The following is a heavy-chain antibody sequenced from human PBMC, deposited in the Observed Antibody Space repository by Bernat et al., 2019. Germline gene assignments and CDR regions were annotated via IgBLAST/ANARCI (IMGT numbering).Heavy chain of an antibody. CDR1: GGTFSSYA. CDR3: ARAIVVVPAAIGDMYYFDY. J-gene: IGHJ4*02. Sequence: QVQLVQSGAEVKKPGSSVKVSCKASGGTFSSYAISWVRQAPGQGLEWMGGIIPIFGTANYAQKFQGRVTITADESTRTAYMELSSLRSEDTAVYYCARAIVVVPAAIGDMYYFDYWGQGTLVTVSS. D-gene: IGHD2-2*01. CDR2: IIPIFGTA. V-gene: IGHV1-69*01.